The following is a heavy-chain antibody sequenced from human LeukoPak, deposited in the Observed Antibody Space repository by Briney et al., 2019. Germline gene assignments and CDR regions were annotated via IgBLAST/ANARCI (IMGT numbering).Heavy chain of an antibody. Sequence: GGSLRLSCAASGFTFNTYSMNWVRQAPGKGLEWVSSISSSSKYIYYADSVKGRFTISRDNAKNSLYLQMNSLRAEDTAVYYCARSLSNRLLSQYNWFDAWGQGTLVTVSS. CDR2: ISSSSKYI. CDR1: GFTFNTYS. J-gene: IGHJ5*02. D-gene: IGHD2-2*01. CDR3: ARSLSNRLLSQYNWFDA. V-gene: IGHV3-21*01.